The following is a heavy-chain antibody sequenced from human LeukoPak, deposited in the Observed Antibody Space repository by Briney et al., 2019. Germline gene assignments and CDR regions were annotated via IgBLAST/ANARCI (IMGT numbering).Heavy chain of an antibody. CDR1: GASFSGYY. CDR3: ARAWMTPATKPSYNYFDP. D-gene: IGHD4-4*01. V-gene: IGHV4-34*01. Sequence: SETLSLTCGVHGASFSGYYWSWIRQPPGKGLEWIGEINQSGNSNFNPSLKSRVSMSIVTSKHQFSLKLRSVTAADTAVYYCARAWMTPATKPSYNYFDPWGQGSLVTVSS. J-gene: IGHJ5*02. CDR2: INQSGNS.